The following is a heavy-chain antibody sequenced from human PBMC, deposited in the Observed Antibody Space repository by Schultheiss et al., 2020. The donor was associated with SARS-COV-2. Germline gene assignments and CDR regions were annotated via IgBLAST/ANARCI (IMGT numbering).Heavy chain of an antibody. CDR1: GFTFDDYA. V-gene: IGHV3-9*01. CDR2: ISWNSGSI. CDR3: AKDITAAGTF. J-gene: IGHJ4*02. D-gene: IGHD6-13*01. Sequence: SLRLSCAASGFTFDDYAMHWVRQAPGKGLEWVSGISWNSGSIGYADSVKGRFTISRDNAKNSLYLQMNSLRAEDTALYYCAKDITAAGTFWGQGTLVTVSS.